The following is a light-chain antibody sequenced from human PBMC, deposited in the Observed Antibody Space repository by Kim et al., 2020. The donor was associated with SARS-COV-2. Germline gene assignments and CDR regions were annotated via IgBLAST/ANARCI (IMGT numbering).Light chain of an antibody. J-gene: IGKJ2*01. V-gene: IGKV3-20*01. CDR3: QQYDRPPYT. CDR2: GTS. Sequence: LAPGDRATLSGRASQSVACNHLAWFQQKPGQAPRLPIYGTSSRAPAIPDRFSASGSGTDFTLTISRLEPEDFAIYYCQQYDRPPYTFGQGTKLEI. CDR1: QSVACNH.